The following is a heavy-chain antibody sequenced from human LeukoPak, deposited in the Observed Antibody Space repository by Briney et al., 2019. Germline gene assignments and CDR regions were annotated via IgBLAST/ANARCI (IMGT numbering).Heavy chain of an antibody. J-gene: IGHJ4*02. CDR1: GFTFTNAW. Sequence: GGSLRLSCAASGFTFTNAWMTWVRQAPGKGLEWVSGISGSGGSTYYADPVKGRFSISRDNSKNTLYLHLNSLRVEDTAEYYCAKAHGGSYHSGIDWGQGTLVIVPS. CDR3: AKAHGGSYHSGID. V-gene: IGHV3-23*01. D-gene: IGHD1-26*01. CDR2: ISGSGGST.